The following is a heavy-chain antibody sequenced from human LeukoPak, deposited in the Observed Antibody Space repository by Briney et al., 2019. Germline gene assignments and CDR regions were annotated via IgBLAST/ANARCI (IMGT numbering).Heavy chain of an antibody. CDR3: ARDGGYHYDSSGYYIFDY. CDR1: GFSFSRYT. D-gene: IGHD3-22*01. J-gene: IGHJ4*02. V-gene: IGHV3-21*01. CDR2: ISSSSTYM. Sequence: GGSLRLSCAASGFSFSRYTMNWVRQAPGKGLEWVSSISSSSTYMYYADSMKGRFIISRDDANNSLYLQMNSLRAEDTAVYYCARDGGYHYDSSGYYIFDYWGQGTLVTVSS.